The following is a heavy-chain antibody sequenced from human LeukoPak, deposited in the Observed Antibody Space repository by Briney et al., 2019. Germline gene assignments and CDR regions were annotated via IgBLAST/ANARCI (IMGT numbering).Heavy chain of an antibody. V-gene: IGHV3-30*02. CDR2: IRYDGSNK. CDR3: ARGSNQLLWSGFDY. Sequence: GGSLRLSCAASGFTFSGYGMHWVRQAPGKGLEWVAFIRYDGSNKYYADSVKGRFTISRDNSKNTLYLQMNSLRAEDTAVYYCARGSNQLLWSGFDYWGQGTLVTVSS. J-gene: IGHJ4*02. CDR1: GFTFSGYG. D-gene: IGHD2-2*01.